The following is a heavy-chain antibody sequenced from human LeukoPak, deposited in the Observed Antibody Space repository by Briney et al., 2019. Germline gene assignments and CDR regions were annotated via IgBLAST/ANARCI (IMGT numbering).Heavy chain of an antibody. J-gene: IGHJ4*02. CDR3: ARGVTKYSSSPGYY. V-gene: IGHV1-18*01. CDR1: GYTFTSYG. CDR2: ISAYNGNT. D-gene: IGHD6-6*01. Sequence: ASVKVSCKASGYTFTSYGISWVRQAPGQGLEWMGWISAYNGNTNYAQKLQGRVTMTTDTSTSTAYMELRGLRSDDTAVYYCARGVTKYSSSPGYYWGQGTLVTVSS.